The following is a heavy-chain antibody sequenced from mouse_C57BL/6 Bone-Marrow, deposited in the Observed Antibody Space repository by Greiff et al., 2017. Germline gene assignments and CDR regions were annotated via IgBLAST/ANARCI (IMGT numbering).Heavy chain of an antibody. CDR3: AISGYYVWFAY. CDR1: GYTFTSYW. V-gene: IGHV1-74*01. D-gene: IGHD2-3*01. Sequence: QVQLQQSGAELVKPGASVKVSCKASGYTFTSYWMHWVKQRPGQGLEWIGRIHPSDSDTNYNQKFKGKATLTVDKSSSTAYMQLSSLTSEESAVYYCAISGYYVWFAYWGQGTLVTVSA. J-gene: IGHJ3*01. CDR2: IHPSDSDT.